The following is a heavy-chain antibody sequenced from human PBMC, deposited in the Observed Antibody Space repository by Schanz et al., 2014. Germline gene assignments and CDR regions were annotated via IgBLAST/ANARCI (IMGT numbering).Heavy chain of an antibody. CDR3: AKDGPGGSGSYSADGGMDV. D-gene: IGHD3-10*01. Sequence: EVQLAESGGGLVQPGGSLRLSCAASTFTFSSDWMSWVRQAPGKGLEWVSALSEGGGGTHYADSVRGRFTISSDSSKSTLYLQMNSLRAEDTAVYYCAKDGPGGSGSYSADGGMDVWGQGTTVTVSS. CDR1: TFTFSSDW. V-gene: IGHV3-23*04. J-gene: IGHJ6*02. CDR2: LSEGGGGT.